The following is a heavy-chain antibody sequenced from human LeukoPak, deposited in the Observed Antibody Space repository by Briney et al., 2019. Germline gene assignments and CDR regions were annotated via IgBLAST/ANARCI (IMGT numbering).Heavy chain of an antibody. D-gene: IGHD5/OR15-5a*01. V-gene: IGHV1-18*01. CDR2: ISAYNGDT. Sequence: ASVKVSCKASGYTFTSYGISWVRQAPGQGLEWMGWISAYNGDTNYAQKLQGRVTMTTDTSTSTAYMELRSLRSDDTAVYYCAKASGYSVYYGMDVWGQGTTVAVSS. CDR3: AKASGYSVYYGMDV. CDR1: GYTFTSYG. J-gene: IGHJ6*02.